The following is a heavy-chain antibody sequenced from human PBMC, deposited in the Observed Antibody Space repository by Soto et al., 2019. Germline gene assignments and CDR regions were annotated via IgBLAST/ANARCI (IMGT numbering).Heavy chain of an antibody. V-gene: IGHV3-30-3*01. CDR2: VSHDGNNK. D-gene: IGHD4-17*01. J-gene: IGHJ3*02. Sequence: QVQLVESGGGVVQPGRSLRLSCAASGFTFSHYAMHWVRQAPGKGLEWVALVSHDGNNKYYADSVKGRFTISRDESKNTLYLQMNSLRAQDTAVFYCARDLGDYPSRADAFDIWGQGTVVTVSS. CDR3: ARDLGDYPSRADAFDI. CDR1: GFTFSHYA.